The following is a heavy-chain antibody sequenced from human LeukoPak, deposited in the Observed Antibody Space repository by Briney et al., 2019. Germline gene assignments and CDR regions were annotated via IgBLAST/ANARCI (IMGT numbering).Heavy chain of an antibody. D-gene: IGHD3-22*01. CDR2: IYYSGST. CDR3: AREPWWDSYFDSSGYFY. J-gene: IGHJ4*02. CDR1: GGSISSSSYY. V-gene: IGHV4-39*02. Sequence: SETLSLTCTVSGGSISSSSYYWGWIRQPPGKGLEWIGSIYYSGSTYYNPSLKSRVTISVGTSKNQFSLKLSSVTAADTAVYYCAREPWWDSYFDSSGYFYWGQGTLVTVSS.